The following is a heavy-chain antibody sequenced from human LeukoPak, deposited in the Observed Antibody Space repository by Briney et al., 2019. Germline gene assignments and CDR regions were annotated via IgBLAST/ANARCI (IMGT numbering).Heavy chain of an antibody. Sequence: GGSLRLSCAASGFTFSDYYMSWIRQAPGKGLEWVSYISSGGSTIYYADSVKGRFTISRDNAKNSLYLQMNSLRAEDTAVYYCARETERDWFDPWGQGTLVTVSS. CDR3: ARETERDWFDP. CDR1: GFTFSDYY. V-gene: IGHV3-11*01. D-gene: IGHD1-1*01. CDR2: ISSGGSTI. J-gene: IGHJ5*02.